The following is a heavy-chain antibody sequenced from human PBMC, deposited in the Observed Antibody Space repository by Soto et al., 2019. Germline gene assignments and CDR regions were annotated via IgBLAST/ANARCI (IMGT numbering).Heavy chain of an antibody. Sequence: GGSLRLSCAASGFTFSSYSMNWVRQAPGKGLEWVSSIISSSIYIYYADSVKGRFTISRDNAKNSLYLQMNSLRAEDTAVYYCARDRTVRALNWFDPWGQGTLVTVSS. CDR3: ARDRTVRALNWFDP. V-gene: IGHV3-21*01. CDR1: GFTFSSYS. J-gene: IGHJ5*02. CDR2: IISSSIYI. D-gene: IGHD3-10*01.